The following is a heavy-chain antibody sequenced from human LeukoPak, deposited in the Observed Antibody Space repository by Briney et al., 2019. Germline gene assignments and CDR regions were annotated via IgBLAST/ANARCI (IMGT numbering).Heavy chain of an antibody. CDR1: GFTFSSYG. CDR2: ISGSGGTT. CDR3: AKTNGYYSD. J-gene: IGHJ4*02. D-gene: IGHD3-22*01. V-gene: IGHV3-23*01. Sequence: GRSLRLSCAASGFTFSSYGMNWVRQAPGKGLEWVSGISGSGGTTYYADSVKGRFTISRDNSKNSLSLQVSSLRAEDTAVYYCAKTNGYYSDWGQGTLVTVSS.